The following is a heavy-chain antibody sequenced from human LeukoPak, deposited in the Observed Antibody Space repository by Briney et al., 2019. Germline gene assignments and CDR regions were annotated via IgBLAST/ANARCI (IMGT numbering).Heavy chain of an antibody. V-gene: IGHV1-2*02. CDR2: MNQNSGGT. J-gene: IGHJ4*02. D-gene: IGHD3-16*02. CDR1: GYTLTGHS. CDR3: ARDKLGLGELSLYDE. Sequence: ASVKVSCKASGYTLTGHSMHWVRQAPGQGLDWMGWMNQNSGGTKYTRKFKGGVTMTRDTSINTAYMELSRLTYDDTDMYYCARDKLGLGELSLYDEWGQGTQVTVSS.